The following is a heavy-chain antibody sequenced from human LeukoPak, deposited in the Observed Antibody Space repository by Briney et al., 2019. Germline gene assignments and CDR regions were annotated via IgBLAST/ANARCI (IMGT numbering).Heavy chain of an antibody. CDR2: IYSGGST. V-gene: IGHV3-66*02. D-gene: IGHD1-26*01. Sequence: PGGSLRLSCAASGFTVNSYYMRWVRQAPGKGLEWVSVIYSGGSTYYTDSVKGRFTISRDKSKNTLYLQMNSLRTEDTAVYYCLFGLYSGTYHILDYWGQGTLVTVSS. J-gene: IGHJ4*02. CDR3: LFGLYSGTYHILDY. CDR1: GFTVNSYY.